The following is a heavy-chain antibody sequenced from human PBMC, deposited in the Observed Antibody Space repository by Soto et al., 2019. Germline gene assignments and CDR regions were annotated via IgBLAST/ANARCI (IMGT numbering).Heavy chain of an antibody. CDR1: GFTFSSYA. J-gene: IGHJ6*02. V-gene: IGHV3-23*01. CDR3: ARGDRGGSGSPASYYYSGLDV. Sequence: DVQLLESGGDLVQPGGSLRLSCAASGFTFSSYAMSWVRQAPGKGLEWVSSVSAGGDMTYYSDSVKDRFTISRDNSNNALFLQMNSLRAEDTALYYCARGDRGGSGSPASYYYSGLDVWGQGTTVTVSS. D-gene: IGHD3-10*01. CDR2: VSAGGDMT.